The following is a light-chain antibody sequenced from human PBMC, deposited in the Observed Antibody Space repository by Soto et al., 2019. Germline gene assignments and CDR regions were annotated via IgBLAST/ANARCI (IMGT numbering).Light chain of an antibody. V-gene: IGKV3-20*01. CDR1: QSVSSSY. CDR2: GAS. Sequence: EIVLTQSPGTLSLSPGERATLSCRASQSVSSSYLAWYQQKPGQSPRLLIYGASYRAPGIPDRFSGFGSGTDFALTISRLEPEDVAVYYCQQYGTSLWTFGQGTKVEIK. CDR3: QQYGTSLWT. J-gene: IGKJ1*01.